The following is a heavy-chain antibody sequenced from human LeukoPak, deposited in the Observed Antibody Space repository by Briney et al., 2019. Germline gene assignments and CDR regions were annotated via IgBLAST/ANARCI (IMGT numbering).Heavy chain of an antibody. CDR2: ISSSGSTI. Sequence: HPGGSLRLSCAASGFTFSSYEMNWVRQAPGKGLEWVSYISSSGSTIYYADSVKGRFTISRDNAKNSLYPQMNSLRAEDTAVYYCAKDRGDFLYMDVWGKGTTVSISS. J-gene: IGHJ6*03. CDR1: GFTFSSYE. D-gene: IGHD3-10*01. CDR3: AKDRGDFLYMDV. V-gene: IGHV3-48*03.